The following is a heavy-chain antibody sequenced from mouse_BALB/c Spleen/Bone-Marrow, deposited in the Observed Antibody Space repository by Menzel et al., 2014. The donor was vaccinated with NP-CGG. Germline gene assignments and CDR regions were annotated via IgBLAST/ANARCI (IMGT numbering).Heavy chain of an antibody. V-gene: IGHV5-6-5*01. CDR1: GFTFSSYA. D-gene: IGHD1-1*01. Sequence: EVQVVESGGGLVKPGGSLKLSCAASGFTFSSYAMSWVRQTPEKRLEWVASISSGGSTYYPDSVKGRFTISRDNARNILYLQMSSLRSEDTAMYYCARARFYYGKLVDYWGQGTSVTVSS. CDR2: ISSGGST. CDR3: ARARFYYGKLVDY. J-gene: IGHJ4*01.